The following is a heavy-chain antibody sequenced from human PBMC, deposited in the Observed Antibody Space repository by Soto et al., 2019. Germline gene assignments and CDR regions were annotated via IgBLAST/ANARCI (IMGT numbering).Heavy chain of an antibody. CDR1: GGSISSGGYY. V-gene: IGHV4-31*03. CDR3: ARGLGGLSYYYGMDV. CDR2: IYYSGST. D-gene: IGHD3-16*01. Sequence: SETLSLTCTVSGGSISSGGYYWSWIRQHPGKGLEWIGYIYYSGSTYDNPSLKSRVTISVDTSKNQFSLKLSSVTAADTAVYYCARGLGGLSYYYGMDVWGQGPRSPSP. J-gene: IGHJ6*02.